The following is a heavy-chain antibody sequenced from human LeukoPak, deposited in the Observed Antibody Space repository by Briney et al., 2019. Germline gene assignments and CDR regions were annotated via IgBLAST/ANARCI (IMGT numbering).Heavy chain of an antibody. CDR3: ARGGQRSSSWSPVCY. D-gene: IGHD6-13*01. CDR1: GGSISSGGYY. CDR2: IYYSGST. V-gene: IGHV4-31*03. J-gene: IGHJ4*02. Sequence: PSETLSLTCTVSGGSISSGGYYWSWVRQHPGTGLEWIGYIYYSGSTYYNPSLKSRVTISVDTSKNQFSLKLSSVTAADTAVYYCARGGQRSSSWSPVCYWGQGTLVTVSS.